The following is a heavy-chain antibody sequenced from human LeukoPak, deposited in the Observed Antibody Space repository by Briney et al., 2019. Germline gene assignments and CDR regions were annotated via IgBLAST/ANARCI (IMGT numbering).Heavy chain of an antibody. CDR3: ARSLERDYHGSGYYMNNWFDP. V-gene: IGHV3-33*01. Sequence: GRSLRLSCAASGFTLSNYGMHWVRQAPGKGLEWVSVIWYDGSNTYYGDSVKGRFTISSDISKNTLYLEMNSLRAEDTAVYYCARSLERDYHGSGYYMNNWFDPWGQGTLVTVSS. D-gene: IGHD3-10*01. CDR2: IWYDGSNT. J-gene: IGHJ5*02. CDR1: GFTLSNYG.